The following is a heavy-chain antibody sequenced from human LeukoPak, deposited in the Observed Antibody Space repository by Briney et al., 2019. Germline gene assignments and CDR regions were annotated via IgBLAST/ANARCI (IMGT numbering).Heavy chain of an antibody. V-gene: IGHV4-59*01. J-gene: IGHJ4*02. CDR1: GGSISSYY. CDR2: IYYSGST. D-gene: IGHD6-13*01. CDR3: ARVVTSSWYTPYYFDY. Sequence: SETLSLTCTVSGGSISSYYWSWIRQPPGKGLEWIGYIYYSGSTNYNPSPKSRVTISVDTSKNQFSLKLSSVTAADTAVYYCARVVTSSWYTPYYFDYWGQGTLVTVSS.